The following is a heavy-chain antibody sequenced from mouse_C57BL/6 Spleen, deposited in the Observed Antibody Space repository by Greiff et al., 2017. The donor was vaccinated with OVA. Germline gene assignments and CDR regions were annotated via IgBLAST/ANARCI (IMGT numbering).Heavy chain of an antibody. J-gene: IGHJ4*01. CDR1: GYTFTSYW. CDR2: IDPSDSYT. CDR3: ARSYYYGSSWDYYAMDY. D-gene: IGHD1-1*01. V-gene: IGHV1-69*01. Sequence: QVQLKQSGAELVMPGASVKLSCKASGYTFTSYWMHWVKQRPGQGLEWIGEIDPSDSYTNYNQKFKGKSTLTVDKSSSTAYMQLSSLTSEDSAVYYCARSYYYGSSWDYYAMDYWGQGTSVTVSS.